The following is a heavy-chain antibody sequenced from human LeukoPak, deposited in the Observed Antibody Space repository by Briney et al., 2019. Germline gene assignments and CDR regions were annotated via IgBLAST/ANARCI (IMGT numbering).Heavy chain of an antibody. J-gene: IGHJ4*02. CDR1: GFTFSSYS. CDR3: AREEQLVPEYYFDY. Sequence: PGGSLRLSCADSGFTFSSYSMNWVRQAPGKGLEWVSYISSSSSTIYYADSVKGRFTISRDNAKNSLYLQMNSLRAEDTAVYYCAREEQLVPEYYFDYWGQGTLVTVSS. V-gene: IGHV3-48*01. CDR2: ISSSSSTI. D-gene: IGHD6-6*01.